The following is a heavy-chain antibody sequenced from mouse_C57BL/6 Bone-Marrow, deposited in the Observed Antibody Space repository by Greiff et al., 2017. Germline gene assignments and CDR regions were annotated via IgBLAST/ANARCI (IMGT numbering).Heavy chain of an antibody. D-gene: IGHD2-12*01. CDR1: GFSLTSYA. CDR2: IWTGGGT. V-gene: IGHV2-9-1*01. Sequence: VKLQESGPGLVAPSQSLSITCTVSGFSLTSYAISWVRQPPGKGLEWLGVIWTGGGTNYNSALKSRLSTSKDNSKSQVFLKMNSLKTDDTARYYGARKRGVLRPLYYYAMDYWGQGTSVTVSS. J-gene: IGHJ4*01. CDR3: ARKRGVLRPLYYYAMDY.